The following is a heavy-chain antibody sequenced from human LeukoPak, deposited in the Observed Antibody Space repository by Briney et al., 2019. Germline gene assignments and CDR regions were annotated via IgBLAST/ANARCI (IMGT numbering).Heavy chain of an antibody. CDR2: ISAYNGNT. Sequence: GASVKVSCKASGYTFTSYGISWVRQAPGQGLERRGWISAYNGNTNYAQKLQGRVTMTTDTSTSTAYMELRSLRSDDTAVYYCARDDTAMPPLDYWGQGTLVTVSS. D-gene: IGHD5-18*01. J-gene: IGHJ4*02. CDR3: ARDDTAMPPLDY. CDR1: GYTFTSYG. V-gene: IGHV1-18*01.